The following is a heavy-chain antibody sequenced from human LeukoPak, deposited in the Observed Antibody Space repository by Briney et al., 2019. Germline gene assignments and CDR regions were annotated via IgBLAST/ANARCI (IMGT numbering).Heavy chain of an antibody. V-gene: IGHV4-4*07. Sequence: PSETLSLTCIVSGGSISGDYWSWIRQPAGKGLEWIGRIYTSGSTNSNPSLKSRVTMSLDTSKNQFSLKLSSVTAADTAVYYCAREGIAAAEGTFDIWGQGTMVTVPS. CDR3: AREGIAAAEGTFDI. D-gene: IGHD6-13*01. CDR2: IYTSGST. CDR1: GGSISGDY. J-gene: IGHJ3*02.